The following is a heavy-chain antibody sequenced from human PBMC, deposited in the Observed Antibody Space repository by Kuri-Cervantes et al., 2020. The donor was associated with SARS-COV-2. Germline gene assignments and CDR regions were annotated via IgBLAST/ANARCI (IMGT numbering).Heavy chain of an antibody. Sequence: GSLRLSCAASGFTFSSYSMNWVRQAPGKGLEWVSSISSSSSYIYYADSVKGRFTISRDNAKNSLYLQMNSLRAEDTAVYYCARSNDSSGYYHWDYWGQGTLVTVSS. J-gene: IGHJ4*02. CDR2: ISSSSSYI. D-gene: IGHD3-22*01. CDR1: GFTFSSYS. V-gene: IGHV3-21*01. CDR3: ARSNDSSGYYHWDY.